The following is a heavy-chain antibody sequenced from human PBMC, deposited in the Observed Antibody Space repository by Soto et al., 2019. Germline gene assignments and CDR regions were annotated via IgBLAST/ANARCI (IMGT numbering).Heavy chain of an antibody. CDR2: TYYRAKWYN. V-gene: IGHV6-1*01. CDR1: GDSVAGNSAA. J-gene: IGHJ4*02. CDR3: SRFAARPPFEY. D-gene: IGHD6-6*01. Sequence: SQTLSLTCAISGDSVAGNSAAWNWIRESPSRGLEWLGRTYYRAKWYNEYAVSVKSRITVTPDSSRNQVSLKMTSVTAEDTAVYYCSRFAARPPFEYWGQGWVVTVSS.